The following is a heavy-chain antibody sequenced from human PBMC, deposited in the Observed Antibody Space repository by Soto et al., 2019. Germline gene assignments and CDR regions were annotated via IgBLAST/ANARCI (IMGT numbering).Heavy chain of an antibody. CDR1: GASISSGGYY. CDR3: ARDWHCIGGSCYSF. CDR2: IYYSGST. J-gene: IGHJ4*02. D-gene: IGHD2-15*01. V-gene: IGHV4-31*03. Sequence: QVQLQESGPGLVKPSQTLSLTCTVSGASISSGGYYWSWIRQHPGKGLEWIGHIYYSGSTYYNPSLKSRVTISVDASKNQFSLKLSSVTAADSAVYYCARDWHCIGGSCYSFWGQGTLVTVSS.